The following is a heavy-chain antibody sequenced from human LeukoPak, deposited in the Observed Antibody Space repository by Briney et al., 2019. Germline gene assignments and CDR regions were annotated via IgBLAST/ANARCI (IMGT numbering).Heavy chain of an antibody. CDR3: ARDGFGTGSN. V-gene: IGHV3-7*03. CDR1: GLTFSNYW. D-gene: IGHD3-16*01. J-gene: IGHJ4*02. CDR2: IKQDGSEK. Sequence: GGSPRLSCAASGLTFSNYWMDWVRQAPGKGLEWVANIKQDGSEKNYVDSVKGRFIITRDNAKNSLYLQMNTLRADDTAVYYCARDGFGTGSNWGQGTLVTVSS.